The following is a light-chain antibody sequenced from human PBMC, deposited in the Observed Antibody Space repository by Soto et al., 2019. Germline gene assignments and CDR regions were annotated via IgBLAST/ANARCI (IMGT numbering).Light chain of an antibody. CDR2: DAS. CDR3: QQYDNLIT. V-gene: IGKV1-33*01. CDR1: QNIKTY. J-gene: IGKJ5*01. Sequence: DIHMTQSPSSLSASVGDIVTITCRASQNIKTYLNWYQQKPGKAPKLLIYDASNLETGVPSRFSGSGSGTDFTFTISSLQPEDIATYYCQQYDNLITFGQGTRLEIK.